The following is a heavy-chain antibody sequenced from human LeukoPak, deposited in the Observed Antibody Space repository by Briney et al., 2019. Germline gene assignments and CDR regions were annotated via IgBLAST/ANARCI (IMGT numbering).Heavy chain of an antibody. CDR1: VCTFSNYE. V-gene: IGHV3-48*03. Sequence: PGGSLRLSCPTSVCTFSNYEMTWVRQAPARGGDGMAYISDKGSFINYRDSVKGRFTISRDHATSSLYLQMNSLRVDDTAVYYCARGLMGCSGGRCSRALYAYWGQGHLVPVSS. D-gene: IGHD2-15*01. J-gene: IGHJ4*02. CDR3: ARGLMGCSGGRCSRALYAY. CDR2: ISDKGSFI.